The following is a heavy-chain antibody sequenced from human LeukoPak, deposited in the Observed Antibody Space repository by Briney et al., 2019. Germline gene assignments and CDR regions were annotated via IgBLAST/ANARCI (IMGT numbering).Heavy chain of an antibody. Sequence: SETLSLTCTVSGGPISSYYWSWIRQPPGKGLEWIGYIYYSGSTNYNPSLKSRVTISVDTSKNQFSLKLSSVTAADTAVYYCARSPGGSYYYYYMDVWGKGTTVTVSS. V-gene: IGHV4-59*01. J-gene: IGHJ6*03. CDR2: IYYSGST. CDR3: ARSPGGSYYYYYMDV. D-gene: IGHD3-16*01. CDR1: GGPISSYY.